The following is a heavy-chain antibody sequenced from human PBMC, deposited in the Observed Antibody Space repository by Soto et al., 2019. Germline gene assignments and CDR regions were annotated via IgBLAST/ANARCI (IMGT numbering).Heavy chain of an antibody. CDR2: INHSGST. CDR1: GGSFSGYY. D-gene: IGHD6-13*01. V-gene: IGHV4-34*01. Sequence: SETLSLTCAVYGGSFSGYYWSWIRQPPGKGLEWIGEINHSGSTNYNPSLKSRVTISVDTSKNQFSLKLSSVTAADTAVYYCARVGTAGLDNWFDPWGQGTLVTVSS. CDR3: ARVGTAGLDNWFDP. J-gene: IGHJ5*02.